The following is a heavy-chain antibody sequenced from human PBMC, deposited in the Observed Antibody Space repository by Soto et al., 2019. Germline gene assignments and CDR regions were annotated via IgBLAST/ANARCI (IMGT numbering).Heavy chain of an antibody. V-gene: IGHV3-21*01. CDR1: GFTFSSYS. Sequence: GGSLRLSCAASGFTFSSYSMNWVRQAPGKGLEWVSSISSSSSYIYYADSVKGRFTISRDNAKNSLYLQMNSLRAEDTAVYYCAREARATVRPNWFDPWGQGTLVTVSS. J-gene: IGHJ5*02. CDR3: AREARATVRPNWFDP. D-gene: IGHD4-17*01. CDR2: ISSSSSYI.